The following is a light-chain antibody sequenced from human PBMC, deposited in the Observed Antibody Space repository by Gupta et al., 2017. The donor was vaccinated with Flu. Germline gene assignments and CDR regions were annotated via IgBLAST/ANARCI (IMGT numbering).Light chain of an antibody. CDR3: QQYGSSLGT. CDR2: GAS. Sequence: ERATLSCRASQSVSSSYLAWYQQKPGQAPRLLIYGASSRATGIPDRFSGSEFATDFTLTISRLEPEDFAVYYCQQYGSSLGTFGQGTKLEIK. J-gene: IGKJ2*01. V-gene: IGKV3-20*01. CDR1: QSVSSSY.